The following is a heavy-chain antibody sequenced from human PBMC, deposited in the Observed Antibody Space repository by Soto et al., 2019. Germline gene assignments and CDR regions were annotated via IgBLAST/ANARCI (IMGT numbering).Heavy chain of an antibody. Sequence: GASLKVSCKASGGTFSSYAISWVRQAPGQGLEWMGGIIPIFGTANYAQKFQGRVTITAYKSTSTAYMELSSLRSEDTAVYYCARSSQSQGIVVVIGYFDYWGQGTLVTVSS. D-gene: IGHD3-22*01. V-gene: IGHV1-69*06. CDR2: IIPIFGTA. CDR3: ARSSQSQGIVVVIGYFDY. CDR1: GGTFSSYA. J-gene: IGHJ4*02.